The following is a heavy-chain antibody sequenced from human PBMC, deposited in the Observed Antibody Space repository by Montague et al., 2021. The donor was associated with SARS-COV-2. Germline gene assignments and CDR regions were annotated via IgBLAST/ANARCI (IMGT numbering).Heavy chain of an antibody. V-gene: IGHV4-61*02. J-gene: IGHJ4*02. D-gene: IGHD1-1*01. Sequence: TLSLTCTVSGGSISSGDYYWSWIRQPAGRTLEWIGRIYTIGSTSYNPSLKSRVTISVDTSKNQFSLKLSSVTAADTAVYYCATDAWATGTGFFDNWGPGTLATVSS. CDR2: IYTIGST. CDR3: ATDAWATGTGFFDN. CDR1: GGSISSGDYY.